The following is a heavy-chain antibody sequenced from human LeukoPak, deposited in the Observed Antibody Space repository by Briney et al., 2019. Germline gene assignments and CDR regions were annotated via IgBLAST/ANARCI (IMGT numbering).Heavy chain of an antibody. D-gene: IGHD5-18*01. Sequence: PSETLSLTCTVSGGSISSYYWSWIRQPPGKGLEWIGEINHSGSTNYNPSLKSRVTISVDTSKNQFSLKLSSVTAADTAVYYCARATRGYGFKKYFQHWGQGTLVTVSS. CDR1: GGSISSYY. J-gene: IGHJ1*01. CDR3: ARATRGYGFKKYFQH. CDR2: INHSGST. V-gene: IGHV4-34*01.